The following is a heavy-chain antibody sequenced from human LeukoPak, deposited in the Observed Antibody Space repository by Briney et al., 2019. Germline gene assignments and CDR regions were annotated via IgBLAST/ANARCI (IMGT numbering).Heavy chain of an antibody. Sequence: PGGSLRLSCAASGFTFSSYGMHWVRQAPGKGLEWVAFIRYDGSNKYYADSVKGRFTISRDNSKNTLYLQMNSLRAEDTAVYYCARDRAGVPAATLDYWGQGTLVTVSS. CDR1: GFTFSSYG. V-gene: IGHV3-30*02. CDR2: IRYDGSNK. CDR3: ARDRAGVPAATLDY. D-gene: IGHD2-2*01. J-gene: IGHJ4*02.